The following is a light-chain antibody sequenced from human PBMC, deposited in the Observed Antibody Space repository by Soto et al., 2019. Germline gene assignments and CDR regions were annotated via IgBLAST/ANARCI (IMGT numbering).Light chain of an antibody. CDR1: GSDSSAYNY. Sequence: QSVRTQPASVSGSPGQAITISCTGTGSDSSAYNYVSWYQQHPGKAPKLMIYEVGDRPSGLSNRCSGSKSGNTASLTISRLQAEDEADYYCSSYPSNHFYGFGTGTK. J-gene: IGLJ1*01. V-gene: IGLV2-14*01. CDR2: EVG. CDR3: SSYPSNHFYG.